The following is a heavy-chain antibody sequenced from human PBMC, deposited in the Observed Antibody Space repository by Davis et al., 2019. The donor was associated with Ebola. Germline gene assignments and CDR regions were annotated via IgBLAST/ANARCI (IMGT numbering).Heavy chain of an antibody. J-gene: IGHJ4*02. CDR3: ARNRGYLQFDY. D-gene: IGHD5-24*01. Sequence: GESLKISCEASGFSFSNYWMDWVRQAPGKGLEWVAHIKQDGSQVNYVDSVKGRFTISRDNARNSLYLQMNSLRAEDTAVYYCARNRGYLQFDYWGQGTLVTVSS. CDR2: IKQDGSQV. V-gene: IGHV3-7*01. CDR1: GFSFSNYW.